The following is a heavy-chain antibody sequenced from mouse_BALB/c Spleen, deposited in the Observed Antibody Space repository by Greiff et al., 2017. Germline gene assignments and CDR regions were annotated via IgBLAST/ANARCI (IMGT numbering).Heavy chain of an antibody. CDR3: ARSARATWFAY. CDR2: ISYDGSN. D-gene: IGHD3-1*01. V-gene: IGHV3-6*02. CDR1: GYSITSGYY. J-gene: IGHJ3*01. Sequence: EVKLMESGPGLVKPSQSLSLTCSVTGYSITSGYYWNWIRQFPGNKLEWMGYISYDGSNNYNPSLKNRISITRDTSKNQFFLKLNSVTTEDTATYYCARSARATWFAYWGQGTLVTVSA.